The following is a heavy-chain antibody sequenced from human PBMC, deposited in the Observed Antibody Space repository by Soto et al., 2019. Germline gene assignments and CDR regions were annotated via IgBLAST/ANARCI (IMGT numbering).Heavy chain of an antibody. CDR1: GYTFTSYG. J-gene: IGHJ6*02. CDR3: ARDWAETYYYDSSGYYYYYYYGMDV. Sequence: ASVKVSCKASGYTFTSYGISWVRQAPGQGLEWMGWISAYNGNTNYAQKLQGRVTMTTDTSTSTAYMELRSLRSDDTAVYYCARDWAETYYYDSSGYYYYYYYGMDVWGQGTTVTVS. CDR2: ISAYNGNT. D-gene: IGHD3-22*01. V-gene: IGHV1-18*01.